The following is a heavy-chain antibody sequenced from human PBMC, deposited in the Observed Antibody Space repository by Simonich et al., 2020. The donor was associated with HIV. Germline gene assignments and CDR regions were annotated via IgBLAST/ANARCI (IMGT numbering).Heavy chain of an antibody. J-gene: IGHJ4*02. Sequence: QVQLVQSGAEVKKPGASLKVSCKTSGYYFTGYYMHWVRQDPGQGRERMGGINPNRGGTKYAQKLQGRGTRTRDTSISTAYMELSRLRADDTAVYYCARGGLIAAAGTYARIDYWGQGTLVTVSS. D-gene: IGHD6-13*01. CDR3: ARGGLIAAAGTYARIDY. CDR2: INPNRGGT. CDR1: GYYFTGYY. V-gene: IGHV1-2*02.